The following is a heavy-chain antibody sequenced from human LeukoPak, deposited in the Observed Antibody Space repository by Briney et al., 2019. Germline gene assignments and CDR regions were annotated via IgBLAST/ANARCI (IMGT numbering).Heavy chain of an antibody. Sequence: GGSLRPSCAASGFIFDDYIMHWVRQAPGKGPEWVSVISWDGGSPLYADSVKGRFTISRDNSKNTLYLQMNSLRAEDTAVYYCARAVDYYDSSGLDYWGQGTLVTVSS. CDR1: GFIFDDYI. CDR2: ISWDGGSP. V-gene: IGHV3-43*01. D-gene: IGHD3-22*01. J-gene: IGHJ4*02. CDR3: ARAVDYYDSSGLDY.